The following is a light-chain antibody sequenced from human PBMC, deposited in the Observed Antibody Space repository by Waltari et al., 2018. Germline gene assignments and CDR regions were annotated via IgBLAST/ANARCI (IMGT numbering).Light chain of an antibody. V-gene: IGKV4-1*01. Sequence: DIVMTQSPDSLAVSLGERATINCKSSQTVLYSANNKNYLTWYQHKPGQPPKLLISWASIRESGVPDRVTGSGSGTDFTLTISSLQPEDFATYFCQHYNTYPPTFGQGTRVELK. CDR3: QHYNTYPPT. CDR1: QTVLYSANNKNY. CDR2: WAS. J-gene: IGKJ1*01.